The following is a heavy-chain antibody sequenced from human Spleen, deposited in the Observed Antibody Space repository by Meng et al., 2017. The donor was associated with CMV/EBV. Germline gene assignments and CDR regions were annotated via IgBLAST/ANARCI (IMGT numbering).Heavy chain of an antibody. CDR2: IRYDGSNK. CDR1: GFTFSSYG. CDR3: AKDTADCSSTSCYLSSAAGGVDY. Sequence: GESLKISCAASGFTFSSYGMHWVRQAPGKGLEWVAFIRYDGSNKYYADSVKGRFTISRDNSKNTLYLQMNSLRAEDTAVYYCAKDTADCSSTSCYLSSAAGGVDYWGQGTLVTVSS. J-gene: IGHJ4*02. V-gene: IGHV3-30*02. D-gene: IGHD2-2*01.